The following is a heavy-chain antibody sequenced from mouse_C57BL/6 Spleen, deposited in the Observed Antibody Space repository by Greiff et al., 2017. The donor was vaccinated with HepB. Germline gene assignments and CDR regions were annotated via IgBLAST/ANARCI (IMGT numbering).Heavy chain of an antibody. D-gene: IGHD1-1*01. J-gene: IGHJ2*01. Sequence: EVKLQESGGGLVKPGGSLKLSCAASGFTFSDYGMHWVRQAPEKGLEWVAYISSGSSTIYYADTVKGRFTISRDNAKNTLFLQMTSLRSEDTAMYYCARRYGSDYFDYWGQGTTLTVSS. CDR1: GFTFSDYG. V-gene: IGHV5-17*01. CDR2: ISSGSSTI. CDR3: ARRYGSDYFDY.